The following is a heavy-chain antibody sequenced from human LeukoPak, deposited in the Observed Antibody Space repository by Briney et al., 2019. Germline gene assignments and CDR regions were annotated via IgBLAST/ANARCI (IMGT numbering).Heavy chain of an antibody. D-gene: IGHD3-10*01. CDR2: SYYSGST. CDR3: ARALHYYGSGFDY. CDR1: GGSISSSSYY. V-gene: IGHV4-39*01. Sequence: SETLSLTCTVCGGSISSSSYYWGWIRQPPGKGVEWIVSSYYSGSTYYNPSLKSRVTISLDTSKNQFSLKLTSVTAADTAVYYCARALHYYGSGFDYWGQGTLVTVSS. J-gene: IGHJ4*02.